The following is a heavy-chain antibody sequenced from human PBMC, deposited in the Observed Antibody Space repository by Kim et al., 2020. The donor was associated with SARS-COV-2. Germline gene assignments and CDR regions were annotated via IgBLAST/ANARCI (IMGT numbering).Heavy chain of an antibody. CDR2: INHSGST. CDR3: ARGKGALPQDY. V-gene: IGHV4-34*01. CDR1: GGSFSGYY. D-gene: IGHD3-16*01. J-gene: IGHJ4*02. Sequence: SETLSLTCAVYGGSFSGYYWSWIRQPPGKGLEWIGEINHSGSTNYNPSLKSRVTISVDTSKNQFSLKLSSVTAADTAVYYCARGKGALPQDYWGQGTLVT.